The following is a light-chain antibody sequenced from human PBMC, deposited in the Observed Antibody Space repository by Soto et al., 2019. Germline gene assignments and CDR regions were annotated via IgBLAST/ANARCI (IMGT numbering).Light chain of an antibody. CDR3: QQYGSSPRT. J-gene: IGKJ1*01. CDR2: GAS. V-gene: IGKV3-20*01. Sequence: IVLTQSPGTLSLSPGERATLSGRASQSVSSSFLAWYQQKVGQAPRLLIYGASSRATGIPDRFSGSGSGTDFTLTISRLEPEDFAVYYCQQYGSSPRTFGQGTKVDIK. CDR1: QSVSSSF.